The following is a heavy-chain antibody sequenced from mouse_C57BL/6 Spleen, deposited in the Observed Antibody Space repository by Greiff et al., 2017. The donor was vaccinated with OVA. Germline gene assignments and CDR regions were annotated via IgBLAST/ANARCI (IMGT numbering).Heavy chain of an antibody. J-gene: IGHJ3*01. CDR3: ARSRTYSNSWFAY. D-gene: IGHD2-5*01. CDR2: INPNNGGT. Sequence: VHVKQSGPELVKPGASVKISCKASGYTFTDYYMNWVKQSHGKSLEWIGDINPNNGGTSYNQKFKGKATLTVDKSSSTAYMELRSLTSEDSAVYYCARSRTYSNSWFAYWGQGTLVTVAA. V-gene: IGHV1-26*01. CDR1: GYTFTDYY.